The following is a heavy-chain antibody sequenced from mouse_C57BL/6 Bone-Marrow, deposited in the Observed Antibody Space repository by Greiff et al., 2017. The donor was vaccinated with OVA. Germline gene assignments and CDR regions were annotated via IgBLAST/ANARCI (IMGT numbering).Heavy chain of an antibody. D-gene: IGHD1-1*01. CDR2: IYPGSGNT. CDR3: AITTVVATRWYFDV. Sequence: LMEPGASVKISCKASGYSFTSYYIHWVKQRPGQGLEWIGWIYPGSGNTKYNEKFKGKATLTADTSSSTAYMQLSSLTSEDSAVYYCAITTVVATRWYFDVWGTGTTVTVSS. V-gene: IGHV1-66*01. CDR1: GYSFTSYY. J-gene: IGHJ1*03.